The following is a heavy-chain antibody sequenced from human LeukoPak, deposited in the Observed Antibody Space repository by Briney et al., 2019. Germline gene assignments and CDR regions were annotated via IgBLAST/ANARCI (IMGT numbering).Heavy chain of an antibody. CDR2: INPNSGGT. J-gene: IGHJ4*02. Sequence: GASVKVSCKASGYTFTGYYMHWVRQAPGQGLERMGWINPNSGGTNYAQKFQGRVTMTRDTSISTAYMELSRLRSDDTAVYYCARDLYCSGGSCYPRWGQGTLVTVSS. CDR3: ARDLYCSGGSCYPR. CDR1: GYTFTGYY. V-gene: IGHV1-2*02. D-gene: IGHD2-15*01.